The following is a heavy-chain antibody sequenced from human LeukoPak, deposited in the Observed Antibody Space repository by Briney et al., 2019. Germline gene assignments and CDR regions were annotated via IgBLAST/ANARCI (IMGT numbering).Heavy chain of an antibody. D-gene: IGHD4-23*01. CDR1: GYTFTSYY. Sequence: GASVKVSCKASGYTFTSYYMHWVRQAPGQGLEWMGIINPSGGSTSYAQKFQGRVTITADESTSTAYMELSSLRSEDTAVYYCARTYGGNLSPGRYYFDYWGQGTLVTVSS. CDR3: ARTYGGNLSPGRYYFDY. J-gene: IGHJ4*02. V-gene: IGHV1-46*01. CDR2: INPSGGST.